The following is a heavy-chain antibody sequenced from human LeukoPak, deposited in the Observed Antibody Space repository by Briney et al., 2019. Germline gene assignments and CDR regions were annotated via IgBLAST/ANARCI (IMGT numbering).Heavy chain of an antibody. D-gene: IGHD3-10*01. CDR3: ARDTYYYGSGSYENWFDP. J-gene: IGHJ5*02. CDR2: INPNSGGT. V-gene: IGHV1-2*06. Sequence: GASVKVSCKASGYTFTGYCMHWVRQAPGQGLEWMGRINPNSGGTNYAQKFQGRVTMARDTSISTAYMELSRLRSDDTAVYYCARDTYYYGSGSYENWFDPWGQGTLVTVSS. CDR1: GYTFTGYC.